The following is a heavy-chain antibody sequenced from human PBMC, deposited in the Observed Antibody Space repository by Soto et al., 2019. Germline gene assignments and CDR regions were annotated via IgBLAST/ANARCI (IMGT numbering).Heavy chain of an antibody. CDR3: SYGETTFDY. J-gene: IGHJ4*02. CDR2: IKSKTDGGTT. V-gene: IGHV3-15*07. CDR1: GVTISNTW. D-gene: IGHD4-17*01. Sequence: GGSLRLSCAASGVTISNTWMPWVRQAPGKGLEWVGRIKSKTDGGTTDYAAPVKGRFTISRDDSKNTLYLQMNSLKTEDTAVYYCSYGETTFDYWGQGTLVTVSS.